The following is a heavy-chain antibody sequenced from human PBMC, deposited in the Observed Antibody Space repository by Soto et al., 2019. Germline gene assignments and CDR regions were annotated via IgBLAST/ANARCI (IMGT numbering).Heavy chain of an antibody. J-gene: IGHJ6*02. CDR3: ARGSTWFGGYCMDV. CDR1: GYAFTTYD. Sequence: QVQLVQSGAEVKKPGASVKVSCKASGYAFTTYDINWVRQATGQGPEWMGWMNPNSGHTVYAQKFQGRVTVTRATGRNTAYMVLSRLRFEDTDVYYCARGSTWFGGYCMDVWGQGTRVTVSS. D-gene: IGHD3-10*01. CDR2: MNPNSGHT. V-gene: IGHV1-8*01.